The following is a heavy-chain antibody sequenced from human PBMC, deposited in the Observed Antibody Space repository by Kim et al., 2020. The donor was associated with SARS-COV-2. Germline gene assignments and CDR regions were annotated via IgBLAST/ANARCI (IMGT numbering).Heavy chain of an antibody. CDR1: EFTFSRYS. CDR2: ISRNSDYI. J-gene: IGHJ4*02. Sequence: GGSLRLSCAASEFTFSRYSMNWVRQAPGKGLEWVSIISRNSDYIYYADSVEGRFTISRDNAKNSLYLQMNSLRADDTAMYYCARELSLGRPGGFDYWGQGTLVTVSS. D-gene: IGHD3-10*01. V-gene: IGHV3-21*01. CDR3: ARELSLGRPGGFDY.